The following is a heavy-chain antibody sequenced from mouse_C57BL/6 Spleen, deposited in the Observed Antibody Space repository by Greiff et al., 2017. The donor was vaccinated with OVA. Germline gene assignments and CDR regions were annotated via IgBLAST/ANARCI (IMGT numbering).Heavy chain of an antibody. V-gene: IGHV5-4*03. CDR1: GFTFSSYA. Sequence: EVKLVESGGGLVKPGGSLKLSCAASGFTFSSYAMSWVRQTPEKRLEWVATISDGGSYTYYPDNVKGRFTISRDNAKNNLYLQMSQLKSEDTAMYYCARGGDYGNPYFDVWGTGTTVTVSS. J-gene: IGHJ1*03. CDR2: ISDGGSYT. D-gene: IGHD2-1*01. CDR3: ARGGDYGNPYFDV.